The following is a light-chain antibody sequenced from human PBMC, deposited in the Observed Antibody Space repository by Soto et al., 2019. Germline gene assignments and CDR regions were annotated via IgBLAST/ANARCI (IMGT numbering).Light chain of an antibody. CDR3: QQYNSWLWT. V-gene: IGKV3-15*01. CDR2: GAS. CDR1: QSVSSK. Sequence: EILMTKSPVPLSVSPGKLATPVCRASQSVSSKLAWYQQKPGKAPRLLIYGASTRATGIPARFSGSGSGTEFTLIISSLQSEDSAVYYCQQYNSWLWTFGQGTKVDIK. J-gene: IGKJ1*01.